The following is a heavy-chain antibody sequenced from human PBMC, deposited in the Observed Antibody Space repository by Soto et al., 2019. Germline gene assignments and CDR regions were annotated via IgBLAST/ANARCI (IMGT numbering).Heavy chain of an antibody. Sequence: QVQLQESGPGLVKPSETLSLTCTVSGGSISSYYWSWIRQPPGMGLEWIGYIYYSGSTNYNPSLKSRVTISVDTSKNQFSLKLSSVTAADTAVYYCAREGWNSGYVRGWFDPWGQGTLVTVSS. D-gene: IGHD5-12*01. CDR3: AREGWNSGYVRGWFDP. CDR2: IYYSGST. J-gene: IGHJ5*02. V-gene: IGHV4-59*01. CDR1: GGSISSYY.